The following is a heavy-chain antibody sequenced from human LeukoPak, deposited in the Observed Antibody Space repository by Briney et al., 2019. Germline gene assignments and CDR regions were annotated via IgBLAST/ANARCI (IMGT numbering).Heavy chain of an antibody. CDR3: ARDYGYCRGNTCYASFDY. J-gene: IGHJ4*01. CDR2: ISNGNTE. D-gene: IGHD2-2*01. V-gene: IGHV3-48*02. CDR1: GFTFSAYA. Sequence: PGGSLRLSCSASGFTFSAYAMYWVRQAPGKGLEWVSMISNGNTEHYADSVKGRFTVSRDNARNSAYLQMNSLRDEDTAMYYCARDYGYCRGNTCYASFDYWGHGTLVTVSS.